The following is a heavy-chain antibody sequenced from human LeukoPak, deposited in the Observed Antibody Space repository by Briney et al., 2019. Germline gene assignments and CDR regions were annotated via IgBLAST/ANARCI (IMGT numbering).Heavy chain of an antibody. CDR1: GGTFSSYA. V-gene: IGHV1-18*01. D-gene: IGHD6-19*01. Sequence: ASVKVSCKASGGTFSSYAISWVRQAPGQGLEWMRWISAYNGNTNYAQKLQGRVTMTTDTSTSTAYMELRSLRSDDTAVYYCARFGLGKHIEVAGIPFDIWGQGTMVTVSS. J-gene: IGHJ3*02. CDR3: ARFGLGKHIEVAGIPFDI. CDR2: ISAYNGNT.